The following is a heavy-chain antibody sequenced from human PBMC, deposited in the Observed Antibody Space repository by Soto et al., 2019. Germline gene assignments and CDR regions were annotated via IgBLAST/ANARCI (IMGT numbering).Heavy chain of an antibody. CDR1: GGSISCYY. V-gene: IGHV4-4*08. CDR2: IYSTGNT. CDR3: RRSSRYSTDV. D-gene: IGHD6-13*01. J-gene: IGHJ6*02. Sequence: PSGTLVVTCTVSGGSISCYYWGWVRQPPGKGLEWIGCIYSTGNTNYNPSLKSRVSISPDTSKNQFSLKLTSVTAADTAVYYCRRSSRYSTDVWGQGTTVTVSS.